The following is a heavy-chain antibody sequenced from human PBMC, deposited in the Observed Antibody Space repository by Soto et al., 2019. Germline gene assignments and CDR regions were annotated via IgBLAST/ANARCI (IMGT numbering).Heavy chain of an antibody. CDR1: GYSMRSGYY. CDR3: ARAAATHFDN. J-gene: IGHJ4*02. V-gene: IGHV4-38-2*01. D-gene: IGHD6-25*01. CDR2: VYHSGKT. Sequence: KPSETLSLTCAVSGYSMRSGYYCGWIRQPPGEGLEWIGNVYHSGKTYYNPSLKSRVSVSLDTSKNQFSLNLTSVTAADTAMYYCARAAATHFDNWGQGLLVTVSS.